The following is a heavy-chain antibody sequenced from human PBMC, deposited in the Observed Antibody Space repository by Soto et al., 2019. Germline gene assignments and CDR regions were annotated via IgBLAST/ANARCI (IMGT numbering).Heavy chain of an antibody. J-gene: IGHJ6*02. Sequence: SEALSLTCIVSGGSISGDGYYWNWIRQYPEKGLEWIGFIYYTGSTYYNPSLRSRITMSVDTSKSQFSLKVNSVTAADTAVDYCARTRYTVTSYNYYGLDGWGQGTTVTVSS. CDR3: ARTRYTVTSYNYYGLDG. V-gene: IGHV4-31*03. D-gene: IGHD4-17*01. CDR2: IYYTGST. CDR1: GGSISGDGYY.